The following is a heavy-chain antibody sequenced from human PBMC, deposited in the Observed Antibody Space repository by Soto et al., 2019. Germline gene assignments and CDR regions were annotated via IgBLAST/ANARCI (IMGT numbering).Heavy chain of an antibody. V-gene: IGHV3-30-3*01. Sequence: QVQLVESGGGVVQPGRSLRLSCAASGFTFSSYAMHWVRQAPGKGLEWVAVISYDGSNKYYADSVKGRFTISRDNSKNTLYLQMNSLRAEDTAVYYWARAGITMVRGGVGYGMDVWGQGTTVTVSS. CDR3: ARAGITMVRGGVGYGMDV. D-gene: IGHD3-10*01. J-gene: IGHJ6*02. CDR1: GFTFSSYA. CDR2: ISYDGSNK.